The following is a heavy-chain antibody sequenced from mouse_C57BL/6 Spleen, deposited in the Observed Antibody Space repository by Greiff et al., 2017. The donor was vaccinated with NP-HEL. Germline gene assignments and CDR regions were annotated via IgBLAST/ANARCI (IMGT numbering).Heavy chain of an antibody. CDR1: GYTFTSYW. CDR2: IDPSDSYT. D-gene: IGHD1-1*01. J-gene: IGHJ1*03. CDR3: ARGGITTVVAHWYFDV. V-gene: IGHV1-59*01. Sequence: QVQLQQPGAELVRPGTSVKLSCKASGYTFTSYWMHWVKQRPGQGLEWIGVIDPSDSYTNYNQKFKGKATLTVDTSSSTAYMQLSGLTSEDSAVYYCARGGITTVVAHWYFDVWGTGTTVTVSS.